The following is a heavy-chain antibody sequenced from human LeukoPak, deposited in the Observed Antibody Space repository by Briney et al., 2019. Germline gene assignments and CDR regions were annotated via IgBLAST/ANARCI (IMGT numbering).Heavy chain of an antibody. CDR3: ARAGGGYCSGGSCYWEKFDY. Sequence: ASVKVSCKASGYTFTGYYMHWVRQAPGQGLEWMGIINPSGGSTSYAQKFQGRVTMTRDMSTSTVYMELSSLRSEDTAVYYCARAGGGYCSGGSCYWEKFDYWGQGALVTVSS. CDR2: INPSGGST. D-gene: IGHD2-15*01. J-gene: IGHJ4*02. CDR1: GYTFTGYY. V-gene: IGHV1-46*01.